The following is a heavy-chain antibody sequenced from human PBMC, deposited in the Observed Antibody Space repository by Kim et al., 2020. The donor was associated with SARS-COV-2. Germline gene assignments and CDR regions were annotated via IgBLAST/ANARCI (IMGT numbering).Heavy chain of an antibody. CDR1: GFTFSSYS. CDR2: IRSSSSYI. D-gene: IGHD6-13*01. CDR3: ARDSPQTSWSPSYFDY. J-gene: IGHJ4*02. V-gene: IGHV3-21*01. Sequence: GGSLRLSCASSGFTFSSYSINCVRQAPGKVLEWVSSIRSSSSYIYYAESVKGRFTISRDNAKKSLYLQMNSLRAEDTAVYYCARDSPQTSWSPSYFDYWGQGTLVTVSS.